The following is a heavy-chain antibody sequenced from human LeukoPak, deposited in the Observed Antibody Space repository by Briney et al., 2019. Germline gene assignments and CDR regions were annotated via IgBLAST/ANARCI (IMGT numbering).Heavy chain of an antibody. J-gene: IGHJ4*02. CDR2: IYSGGST. V-gene: IGHV3-66*01. CDR1: GFTVSSNY. Sequence: PGGSLRLSCAASGFTVSSNYMSWVRQAPGKGLEWVSVIYSGGSTYYADSVKGRFTISRDNSKNTLYLQMNSLRAEDTAVYCCARIISGWVYFDYWGQGTLVTVSS. D-gene: IGHD6-25*01. CDR3: ARIISGWVYFDY.